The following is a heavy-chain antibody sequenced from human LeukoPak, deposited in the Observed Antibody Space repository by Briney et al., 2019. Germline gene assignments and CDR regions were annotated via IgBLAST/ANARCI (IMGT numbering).Heavy chain of an antibody. D-gene: IGHD3-10*01. CDR1: GVTCSSYD. CDR2: IWYDGSNK. Sequence: SLSLSCRASGVTCSSYDMRWRRKVPGKGLEWVAVIWYDGSNKYYADSVRGRFTISRDNSKNTLYLQMTSLRAEDTAVYYCAREKGYYGSGSYYDYWGQGTLVTVSS. CDR3: AREKGYYGSGSYYDY. J-gene: IGHJ4*02. V-gene: IGHV3-33*01.